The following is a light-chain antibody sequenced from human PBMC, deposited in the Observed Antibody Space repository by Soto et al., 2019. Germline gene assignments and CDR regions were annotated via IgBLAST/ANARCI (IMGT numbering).Light chain of an antibody. CDR2: GAS. CDR3: QQYSASPRT. J-gene: IGKJ3*01. V-gene: IGKV3-20*01. Sequence: QGDRATLSCLASQSVSSNLAWYQQKPGQAPRLLIYGASTRAPGIPDRFSASGAGTDFTLTISRLEPEDSAVYYCQQYSASPRTFGPGTKVDIK. CDR1: QSVSSN.